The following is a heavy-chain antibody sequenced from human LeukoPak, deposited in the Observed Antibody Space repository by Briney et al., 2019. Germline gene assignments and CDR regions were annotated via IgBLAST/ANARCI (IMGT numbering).Heavy chain of an antibody. CDR2: ISYHGRDD. J-gene: IGHJ4*02. CDR3: VRQQTSHGNFDY. Sequence: GGSLRLSCVASGFTFNHYVLHWVRHAPGKGLEWVAVISYHGRDDYYPGSVKGRFTISRENAKNSLSLQMNSLRAEDTAVYYCVRQQTSHGNFDYWGQGTLVTVSS. V-gene: IGHV3-30*03. CDR1: GFTFNHYV. D-gene: IGHD1-26*01.